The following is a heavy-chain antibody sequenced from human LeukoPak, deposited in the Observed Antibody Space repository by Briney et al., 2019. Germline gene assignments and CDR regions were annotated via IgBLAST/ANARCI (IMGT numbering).Heavy chain of an antibody. Sequence: SETLSLTCIVSGDSFNGHYWSWIRQPPGRGLEWIGYIYYSGSSNYNPSLKSRVTMSVDTSKNQLSLKLSSVTAADTAVYYCARHDCSGGNCYSRADWFDPWGRGTLVTVSS. CDR1: GDSFNGHY. V-gene: IGHV4-59*08. CDR2: IYYSGSS. CDR3: ARHDCSGGNCYSRADWFDP. D-gene: IGHD2-15*01. J-gene: IGHJ5*02.